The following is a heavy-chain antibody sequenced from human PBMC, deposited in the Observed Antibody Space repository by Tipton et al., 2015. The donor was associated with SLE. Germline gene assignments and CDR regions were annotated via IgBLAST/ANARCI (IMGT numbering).Heavy chain of an antibody. V-gene: IGHV4-59*12. Sequence: TLSLTCTVSGGSISSYYWSCIRQPPGKGLEWIGYIYYSGSTNYNPSLKSRVTISVDTSKNQFSLKLSSVTAADTAVYYCARGIGAFDIWGQGTMVTVSS. CDR2: IYYSGST. J-gene: IGHJ3*02. CDR3: ARGIGAFDI. CDR1: GGSISSYY.